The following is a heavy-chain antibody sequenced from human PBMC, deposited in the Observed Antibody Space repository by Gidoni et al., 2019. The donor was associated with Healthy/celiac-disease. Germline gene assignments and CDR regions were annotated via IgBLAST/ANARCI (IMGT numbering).Heavy chain of an antibody. D-gene: IGHD6-19*01. Sequence: QVQLQESGPGLVKPSQTLSLTCTVPGGPISSGGYYRGWLRQQPGQGREWRGYIGGGIRQQPGKVWEWIGYIDYSGNTYYNPSLKSRVTISVDTSENQFSLKLSSVTAADTAVYYCARVGYYSGWYGFVDYWGQGTLVTVSS. CDR2: IDYSGNT. CDR1: GGPISSGGYY. J-gene: IGHJ4*02. CDR3: ARVGYYSGWYGFVDY. V-gene: IGHV4-31*02.